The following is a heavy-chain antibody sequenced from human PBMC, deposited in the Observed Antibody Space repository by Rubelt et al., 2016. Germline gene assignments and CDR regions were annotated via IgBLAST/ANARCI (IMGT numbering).Heavy chain of an antibody. CDR3: ARGLLWLGELLPRYFDH. J-gene: IGHJ4*02. CDR2: INHSGTT. V-gene: IGHV4-34*02. CDR1: GGSFSGYY. Sequence: QVQLQQWGAGLLKPSETLSLTCAVHGGSFSGYYWTWIRQPPGKGLEWIGDINHSGTTNYNPSLKSRVTVTMDTSQRQFSLKLSSMTVADTAVYYCARGLLWLGELLPRYFDHWGQGGLVTVSS. D-gene: IGHD3-10*01.